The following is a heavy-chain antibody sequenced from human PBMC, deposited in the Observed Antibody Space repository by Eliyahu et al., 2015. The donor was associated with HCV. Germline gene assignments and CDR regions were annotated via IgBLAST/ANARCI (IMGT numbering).Heavy chain of an antibody. J-gene: IGHJ4*02. D-gene: IGHD3-22*01. V-gene: IGHV4-39*01. CDR3: ARHPYDYYDSSGHPYYFDY. Sequence: CWWRIRQPPGKGLEWIGSIYYSGSSYYNPSLKSRLSMSVDTSKKQFSLNLNSVTAADTAVYYCARHPYDYYDSSGHPYYFDYWGQGTLVTVSS. CDR1: C. CDR2: IYYSGSS.